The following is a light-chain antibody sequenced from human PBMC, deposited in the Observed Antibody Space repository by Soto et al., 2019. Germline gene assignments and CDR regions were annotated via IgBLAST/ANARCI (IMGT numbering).Light chain of an antibody. CDR2: KNN. CDR1: SANIGSNY. CDR3: AAWDNSLSGDWA. Sequence: QSVLTQPPSASGAPGQRVTISCSGSSANIGSNYVYWYQQLPGTAPKLLIYKNNQRPSGVPDRFSGSKSGTSASLAISGLRSEDEADYYCAAWDNSLSGDWAFGGGTKLTVL. J-gene: IGLJ3*02. V-gene: IGLV1-47*01.